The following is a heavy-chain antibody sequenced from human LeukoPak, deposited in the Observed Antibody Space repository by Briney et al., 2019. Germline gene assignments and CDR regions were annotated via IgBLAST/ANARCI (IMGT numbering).Heavy chain of an antibody. Sequence: SETLSLTCAVYGGSFSGYYWSWIRQPPGKGLEWIGEINHSGSTNYNPSLKSRVTISVDTSKNQFSLKLSSVTAADTAVYYCARSPVRGSLYYMDVWGKGTTVTVSS. V-gene: IGHV4-34*01. CDR2: INHSGST. CDR3: ARSPVRGSLYYMDV. CDR1: GGSFSGYY. D-gene: IGHD3-10*01. J-gene: IGHJ6*03.